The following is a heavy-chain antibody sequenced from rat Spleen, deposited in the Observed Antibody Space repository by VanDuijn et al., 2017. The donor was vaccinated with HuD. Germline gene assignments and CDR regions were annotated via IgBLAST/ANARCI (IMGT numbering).Heavy chain of an antibody. J-gene: IGHJ2*01. CDR3: AKVLAGSFDY. CDR2: ISYDGSST. D-gene: IGHD5-1*01. Sequence: EVQLVESGGGLVQPGRSLKLSCAASGFTFSNYGMAWVRQAPTKGLEWVATISYDGSSTYYRDSVKGRFTISRDNAKSTLYLQMDILRSEDTATYYCAKVLAGSFDYWGQGVMVTVSS. CDR1: GFTFSNYG. V-gene: IGHV5-29*01.